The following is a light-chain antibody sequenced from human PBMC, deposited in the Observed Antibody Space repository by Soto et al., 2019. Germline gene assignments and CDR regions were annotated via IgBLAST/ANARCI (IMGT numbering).Light chain of an antibody. CDR1: QSISGW. J-gene: IGKJ2*01. CDR2: DAS. V-gene: IGKV1-5*01. Sequence: DIQMTQSPSTLSASIGDRVTITCRASQSISGWLAWYQQKPGKAPKLLIYDASNLESGVPSRFSGSGSGTEFTLTISSLQPDDFATYYCQQYNRYSPFTFGQGTNLEIK. CDR3: QQYNRYSPFT.